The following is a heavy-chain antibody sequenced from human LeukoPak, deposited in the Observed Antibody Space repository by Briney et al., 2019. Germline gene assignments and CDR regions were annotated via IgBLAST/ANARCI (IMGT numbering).Heavy chain of an antibody. Sequence: GRSLRLSCAASGFTFNSYGMHWVRQAPGKGLEWVAVISYDGSNEYYADSVKGRFTISRDNSKNTLYLQMNSLRVEDTAVYYCARVLNYYDSSGYYFSYWGQGTLVTVSS. CDR2: ISYDGSNE. J-gene: IGHJ4*02. CDR3: ARVLNYYDSSGYYFSY. CDR1: GFTFNSYG. V-gene: IGHV3-30*03. D-gene: IGHD3-22*01.